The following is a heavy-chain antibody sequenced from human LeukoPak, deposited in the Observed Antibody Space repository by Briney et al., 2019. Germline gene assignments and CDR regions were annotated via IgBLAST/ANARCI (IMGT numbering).Heavy chain of an antibody. D-gene: IGHD6-13*01. CDR1: GFTFSDYS. J-gene: IGHJ4*02. Sequence: GGSLRLSCVASGFTFSDYSMDWVRQAPGKGLEWVSSISSTNTYIYYADSVKGRFTISRDNAKNSLYLQMNSLSVDDSALYYCARDSGSRAATDLDSWGQGTLVAVSS. CDR2: ISSTNTYI. CDR3: ARDSGSRAATDLDS. V-gene: IGHV3-21*01.